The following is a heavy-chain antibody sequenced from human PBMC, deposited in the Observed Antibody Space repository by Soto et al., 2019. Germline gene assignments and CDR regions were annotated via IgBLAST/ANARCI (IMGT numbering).Heavy chain of an antibody. V-gene: IGHV1-46*01. CDR3: ARHSDCSGGSCYSEYFAVGNWFDP. CDR2: INPSGGST. CDR1: GYTFTSYY. Sequence: ASVKVSCKASGYTFTSYYMHWVRQAPGQGLEWMGIINPSGGSTSYAQKFQGRVTIFVDTSKNQFSLRLSSVTAADTAVYYCARHSDCSGGSCYSEYFAVGNWFDPWGQGTLVTVSS. D-gene: IGHD2-15*01. J-gene: IGHJ5*02.